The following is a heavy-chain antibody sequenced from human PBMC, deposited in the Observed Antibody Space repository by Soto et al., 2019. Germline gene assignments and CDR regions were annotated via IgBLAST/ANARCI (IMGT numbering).Heavy chain of an antibody. V-gene: IGHV4-34*01. D-gene: IGHD2-15*01. CDR3: ARSPGYCSGGSCYYFDY. CDR1: GGSFSGYY. CDR2: INHSGSA. J-gene: IGHJ4*02. Sequence: KTSETLSLTCAVYGGSFSGYYWSWIRQPPGKGLEWIGEINHSGSANYNPSLKSRVTISVDTSKNQFSLKLSSVTAADTAVYYCARSPGYCSGGSCYYFDYWGQGTLVTVSS.